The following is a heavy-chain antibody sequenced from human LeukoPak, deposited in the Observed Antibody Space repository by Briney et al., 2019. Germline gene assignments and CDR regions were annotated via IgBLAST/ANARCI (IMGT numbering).Heavy chain of an antibody. Sequence: GASVKVSCKTSGYTFTTYAIHWVRQAPGQGLEWMGWISAYNGNTNYAQKLQGRVTMTTDTSTSTAYMELRSLRSDDTAVYYCARTSRRGEYFDYWGQGTLVTVSS. V-gene: IGHV1-18*01. CDR1: GYTFTTYA. CDR2: ISAYNGNT. CDR3: ARTSRRGEYFDY. J-gene: IGHJ4*02. D-gene: IGHD3-16*01.